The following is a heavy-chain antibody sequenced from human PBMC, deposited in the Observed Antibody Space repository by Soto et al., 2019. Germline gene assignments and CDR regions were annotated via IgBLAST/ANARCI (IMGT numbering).Heavy chain of an antibody. CDR2: ISASGGST. CDR3: AKAIKYSSDLFDY. CDR1: GFTFSSYS. D-gene: IGHD3-22*01. Sequence: GGSLRLSCAASGFTFSSYSMNWVRQAPGKGLEWVSGISASGGSTYYADSVKGRFTISRDYSRNTLYLQMNSLRAEDTALYYCAKAIKYSSDLFDYWGQGTQVTVSS. J-gene: IGHJ4*02. V-gene: IGHV3-23*01.